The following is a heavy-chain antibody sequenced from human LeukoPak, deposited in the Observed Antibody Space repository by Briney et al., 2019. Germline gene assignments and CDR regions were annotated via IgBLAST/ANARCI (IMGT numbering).Heavy chain of an antibody. J-gene: IGHJ4*02. CDR2: ISYDGSNK. CDR3: ARAHYIMAFDY. CDR1: AFTFSSYA. D-gene: IGHD3-16*01. V-gene: IGHV3-30*04. Sequence: PGRSLRLSCAASAFTFSSYAMHWVRQAPGKGLEWVAVISYDGSNKYYADSVKARFTISRDNSKNTLYLQMNSLRAEDTAVYYCARAHYIMAFDYWGQGTLVTVSS.